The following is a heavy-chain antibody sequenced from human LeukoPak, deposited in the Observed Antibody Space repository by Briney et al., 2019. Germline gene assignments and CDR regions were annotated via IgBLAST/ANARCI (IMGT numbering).Heavy chain of an antibody. J-gene: IGHJ5*02. D-gene: IGHD6-19*01. CDR2: MNPNSGNT. V-gene: IGHV1-8*01. Sequence: ASVKVFCKASGYTFTSYDINWVRQATGQGLEWMGWMNPNSGNTGYAQKFQGRVTMTRNTSISTAYMELSSLRSEDTAVYYCARRSGWYRKGVRGRWFDPWGQGTLVTVSS. CDR3: ARRSGWYRKGVRGRWFDP. CDR1: GYTFTSYD.